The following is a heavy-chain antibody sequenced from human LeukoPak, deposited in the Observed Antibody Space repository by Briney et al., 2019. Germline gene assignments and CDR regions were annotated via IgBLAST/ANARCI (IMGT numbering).Heavy chain of an antibody. V-gene: IGHV1-18*01. CDR3: ARDQSVRLLQTSSTYFKHVFAI. J-gene: IGHJ3*02. CDR1: GYTFTNYG. D-gene: IGHD6-13*01. CDR2: ISAYNGNT. Sequence: ASVTVSCKTSGYTFTNYGISWVRQAPGLGLEWMGWISAYNGNTNYAQKVQGRVTMTTDTSTNTAYMELRSLRFDDTAVYYCARDQSVRLLQTSSTYFKHVFAIWGQGSMVTVSS.